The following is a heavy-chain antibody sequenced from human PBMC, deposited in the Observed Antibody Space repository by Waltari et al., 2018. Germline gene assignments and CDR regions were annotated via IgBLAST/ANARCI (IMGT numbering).Heavy chain of an antibody. D-gene: IGHD4-17*01. V-gene: IGHV1-46*03. CDR3: ARSQTTVTTVVDLLY. Sequence: QVQLVQSGAEVKKPGASVKVSCKASGYTFTSYYMHWVRQAPGQGLEWMGIINPRGGSTSYAQKLQGRVTMTRDTSTSTVYMELSSLRSEDTAVYYCARSQTTVTTVVDLLYWGQGTLVTVSS. CDR2: INPRGGST. J-gene: IGHJ4*02. CDR1: GYTFTSYY.